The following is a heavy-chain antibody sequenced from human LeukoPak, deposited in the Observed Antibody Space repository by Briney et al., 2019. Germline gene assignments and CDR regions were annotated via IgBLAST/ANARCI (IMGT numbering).Heavy chain of an antibody. J-gene: IGHJ4*02. CDR2: ISRSGGTI. D-gene: IGHD5-12*01. CDR1: GFTFSSYE. V-gene: IGHV3-48*03. Sequence: HPGGSLRLSCAASGFTFSSYEMNWVRQAPGQGLEWVSYISRSGGTIYYADSVKGRFTISRDNAKNSLYLQMNSLRVEDTAVYYCASGYDLPYWGQGTLVTVSS. CDR3: ASGYDLPY.